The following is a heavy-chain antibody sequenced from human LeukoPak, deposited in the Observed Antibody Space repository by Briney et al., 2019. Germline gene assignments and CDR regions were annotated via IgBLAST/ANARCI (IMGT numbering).Heavy chain of an antibody. V-gene: IGHV3-33*06. CDR1: GFTFSSYG. CDR2: IWYDGSNK. J-gene: IGHJ3*02. CDR3: AKGRLRYFDWLPPGDAFDI. Sequence: GGSLRLSCAPSGFTFSSYGMHWVRQAPGKGLEWVAVIWYDGSNKYYADSVKGRFTISRDNSKNTLYLQMNSLRAEDTAVYYCAKGRLRYFDWLPPGDAFDIWGQGTMVTVSA. D-gene: IGHD3-9*01.